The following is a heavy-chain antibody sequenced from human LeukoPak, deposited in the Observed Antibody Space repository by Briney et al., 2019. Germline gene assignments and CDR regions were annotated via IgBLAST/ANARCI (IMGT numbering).Heavy chain of an antibody. CDR3: AREGWYCSGGSCYSAHYMDV. CDR1: GFTFSSYS. V-gene: IGHV3-21*01. D-gene: IGHD2-15*01. J-gene: IGHJ6*03. CDR2: ISSSSSYI. Sequence: PGGSLRPSCAASGFTFSSYSMNWVRQAPGKGLEWVSSISSSSSYIYYADSVKGRFTISRDNAKNSLYLQMNSLRAEDTAVYYCAREGWYCSGGSCYSAHYMDVWGKGITVTVSS.